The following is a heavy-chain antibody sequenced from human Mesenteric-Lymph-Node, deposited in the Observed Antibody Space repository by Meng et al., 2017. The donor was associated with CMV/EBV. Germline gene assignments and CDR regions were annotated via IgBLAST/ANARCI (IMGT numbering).Heavy chain of an antibody. CDR1: GFTFSSYW. CDR3: ARSSIGIETTFPVVIWLDYYHNGMDV. D-gene: IGHD3-3*01. CDR2: SSYDGRNQ. J-gene: IGHJ6*02. V-gene: IGHV3-30*03. Sequence: GGSLRLSCAASGFTFSSYWMSWVRQPPGKGLEWVALSSYDGRNQYCADSLQGRCTISRDNSKNTLYLQMNSLRPEDTALYYCARSSIGIETTFPVVIWLDYYHNGMDVWGQGTTVTVSS.